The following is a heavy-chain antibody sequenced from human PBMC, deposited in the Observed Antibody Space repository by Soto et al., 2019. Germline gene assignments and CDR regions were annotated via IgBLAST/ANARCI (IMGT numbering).Heavy chain of an antibody. V-gene: IGHV4-59*01. Sequence: PSETLSLTCTVSGGSISSYYWSWIRQPPGKGLEWIGYIYCSGSTNYNPSLKSRVTISVDTSKNQFSLKLSSVTAADTAVYYCARDSRVVVAAYSLLGMDVWGQGTTVTVS. CDR3: ARDSRVVVAAYSLLGMDV. CDR1: GGSISSYY. J-gene: IGHJ6*02. CDR2: IYCSGST. D-gene: IGHD2-15*01.